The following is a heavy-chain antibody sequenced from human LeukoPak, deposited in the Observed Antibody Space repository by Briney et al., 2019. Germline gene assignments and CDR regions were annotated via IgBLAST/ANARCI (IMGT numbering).Heavy chain of an antibody. CDR1: GFTFSSYW. J-gene: IGHJ4*02. CDR2: IKPDGSDE. Sequence: GGSLRLSCAASGFTFSSYWMNWVRQAPGKGLEWVANIKPDGSDESYVDSVKGRFTITRDNAKNSLYLQMNSLRAEDTAVYYCARENFQYWAQGTLVTVSS. CDR3: ARENFQY. V-gene: IGHV3-7*04.